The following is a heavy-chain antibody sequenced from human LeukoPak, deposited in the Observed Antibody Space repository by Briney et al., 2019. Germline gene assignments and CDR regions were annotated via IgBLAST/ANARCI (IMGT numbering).Heavy chain of an antibody. D-gene: IGHD3-22*01. CDR1: GGSIRSGSHY. J-gene: IGHJ4*02. Sequence: SETLSLTCTVSGGSIRSGSHYWAWIRQPPGTGLEWIGSIYYSGSTYYNPSLENRVTISIDTSKNHFSLKLSSLSAEDTSVYYCAKRDDSGGNLVDLWGQGTLVTVS. CDR2: IYYSGST. CDR3: AKRDDSGGNLVDL. V-gene: IGHV4-39*02.